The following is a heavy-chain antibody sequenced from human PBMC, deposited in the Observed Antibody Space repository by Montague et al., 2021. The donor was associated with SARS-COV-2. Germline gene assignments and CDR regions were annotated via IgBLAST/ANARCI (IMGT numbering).Heavy chain of an antibody. CDR3: ARDGTFREGYLDAFEI. CDR2: SYHSGTT. Sequence: SETLSLTCSVSGDSISSGYYWGWIRKFPGKGMEWIGSSYHSGTTYYNPSLKSRGTISVDTSKNQFSLKMYSVTAADTAQFYCARDGTFREGYLDAFEIWGPGTMVNVSS. J-gene: IGHJ3*02. V-gene: IGHV4-38-2*02. D-gene: IGHD5-24*01. CDR1: GDSISSGYY.